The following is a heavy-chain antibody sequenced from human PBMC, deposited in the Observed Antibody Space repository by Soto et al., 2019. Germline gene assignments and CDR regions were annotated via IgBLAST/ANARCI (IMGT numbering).Heavy chain of an antibody. D-gene: IGHD3-10*01. CDR2: IYWDDDK. V-gene: IGHV2-5*02. J-gene: IGHJ4*02. CDR3: GHATWFGEPVDY. CDR1: GFSLSTGGVG. Sequence: QITLKESGPTLVKPTQTLTLTCTFSGFSLSTGGVGVGWIRQPPGKALEWLALIYWDDDKRYSPSLKIRITNTKDTSKNQGVLTTTNMDPVDKATYYCGHATWFGEPVDYWGPGNLVTVSS.